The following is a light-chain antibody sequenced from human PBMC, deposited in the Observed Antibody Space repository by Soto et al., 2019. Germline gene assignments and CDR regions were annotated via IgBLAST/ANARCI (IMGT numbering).Light chain of an antibody. V-gene: IGLV2-14*01. Sequence: QSSLTQPASLSGSPGQSITISCTGTRSDFGGYNYVSWYQQHPGKAPKLMIYDVSNRPSGVSNRFSGSKSGNTASLTISGLQAEDEADYYCSSYTSSSSPWVFGTGTKVTVL. CDR1: RSDFGGYNY. CDR3: SSYTSSSSPWV. CDR2: DVS. J-gene: IGLJ1*01.